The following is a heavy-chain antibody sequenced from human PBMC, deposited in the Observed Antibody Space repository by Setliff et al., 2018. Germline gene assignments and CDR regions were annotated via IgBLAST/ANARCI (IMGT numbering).Heavy chain of an antibody. Sequence: ASVKVSCKASGYTFTDYYMHWVQQAPGKGLEWMGRVDPEDGETIYAEEFQGRVTITADTSTDTAYMELSSLRSEDTAVYYCATGQPAVGYWGQGTLVTVSS. V-gene: IGHV1-69-2*01. CDR1: GYTFTDYY. D-gene: IGHD6-13*01. CDR2: VDPEDGET. J-gene: IGHJ4*02. CDR3: ATGQPAVGY.